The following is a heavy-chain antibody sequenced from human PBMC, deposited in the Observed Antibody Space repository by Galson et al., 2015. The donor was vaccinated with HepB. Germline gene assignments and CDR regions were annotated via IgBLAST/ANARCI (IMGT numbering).Heavy chain of an antibody. D-gene: IGHD6-13*01. J-gene: IGHJ6*02. Sequence: SLRLSCAASGFTVSSNYMSWVRQAPGKGLEWVSVIYSGGSTYYADSVKGRFTISRDNSKNTLYLQMNSLRAENTAVYYCARDYGSSWQMGYYYGMDVWGQGTTVTVSS. CDR2: IYSGGST. CDR1: GFTVSSNY. V-gene: IGHV3-66*01. CDR3: ARDYGSSWQMGYYYGMDV.